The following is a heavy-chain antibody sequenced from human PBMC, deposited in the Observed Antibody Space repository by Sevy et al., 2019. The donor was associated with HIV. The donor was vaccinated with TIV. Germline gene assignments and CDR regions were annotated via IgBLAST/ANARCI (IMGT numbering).Heavy chain of an antibody. CDR1: GFTLSSHG. CDR2: IWYDGSNK. Sequence: GGSLRLSCAASGFTLSSHGMHWVRQAPGKGLESVAVIWYDGSNKYYADSVKGRFTISRDNSKSTLFLQINSLRAEDTAVYFCARDKDYSNYLPDYWGQGTLVTVSS. J-gene: IGHJ4*02. V-gene: IGHV3-33*01. CDR3: ARDKDYSNYLPDY. D-gene: IGHD4-4*01.